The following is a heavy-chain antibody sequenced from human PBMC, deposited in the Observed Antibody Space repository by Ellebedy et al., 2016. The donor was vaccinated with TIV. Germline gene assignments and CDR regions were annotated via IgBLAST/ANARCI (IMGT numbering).Heavy chain of an antibody. CDR1: GFSLSSVIMG. CDR2: IFSNDEK. Sequence: SGPTLVKPTETLTLTCTVSGFSLSSVIMGVSWIRQPPGKALEWLAHIFSNDEKSYSTSLKSRLTISKDTAKSQVVLTMTNMDAVDTATYYCARTLRYCGGDCSHQFDFWGQGTLVTVSS. CDR3: ARTLRYCGGDCSHQFDF. V-gene: IGHV2-26*01. J-gene: IGHJ4*02. D-gene: IGHD2-21*02.